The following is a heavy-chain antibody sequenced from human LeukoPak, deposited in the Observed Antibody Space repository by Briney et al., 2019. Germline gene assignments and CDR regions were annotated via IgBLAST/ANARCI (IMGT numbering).Heavy chain of an antibody. Sequence: GRSLRLSCAASGFTFDDYAMSWVRQAPGKGLEWVSAISGSGGSTYYADSVKGRFTISRDNSKNTLYLQMNSLRAEDTAVYYCAKLGYGRFLEWFPKDGMDVWGQGTTVTVSS. J-gene: IGHJ6*02. D-gene: IGHD3-3*01. CDR2: ISGSGGST. CDR1: GFTFDDYA. V-gene: IGHV3-23*01. CDR3: AKLGYGRFLEWFPKDGMDV.